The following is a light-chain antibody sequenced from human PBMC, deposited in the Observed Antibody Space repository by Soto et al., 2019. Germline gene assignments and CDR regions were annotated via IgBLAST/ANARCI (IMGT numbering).Light chain of an antibody. V-gene: IGLV2-23*01. J-gene: IGLJ1*01. Sequence: QAVLAQPASVSGAPGPSIHISCPGNSSDVGSYNLVSWYQQHPGKAPKLTIYEGSKRPSGVSNRFSGSKSGNTASLTISGLQAEDEADYYCCSYAGSSVFGTGTKVTVL. CDR2: EGS. CDR1: SSDVGSYNL. CDR3: CSYAGSSV.